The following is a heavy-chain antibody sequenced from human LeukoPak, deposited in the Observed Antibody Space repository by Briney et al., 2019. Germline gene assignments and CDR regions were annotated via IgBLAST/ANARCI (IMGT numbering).Heavy chain of an antibody. Sequence: MSSETLSLTCSVSDGPINSYFWSWIRQPAGKGVEDIGRIYASGSTNYNPSLKSRVTMSVDTSKNQFSLKLTSVTAADTAVYYCARLLVVESRFDPWGQGTLVTVSS. V-gene: IGHV4-4*07. CDR1: DGPINSYF. J-gene: IGHJ5*02. D-gene: IGHD2-15*01. CDR3: ARLLVVESRFDP. CDR2: IYASGST.